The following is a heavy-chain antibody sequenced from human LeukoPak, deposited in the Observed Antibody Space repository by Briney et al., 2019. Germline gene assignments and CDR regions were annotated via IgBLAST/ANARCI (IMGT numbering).Heavy chain of an antibody. D-gene: IGHD4-17*01. CDR1: GYTFTGYY. CDR3: ARDFGRAYGDKFDY. Sequence: ASVKVSCRASGYTFTGYYMHWVRQAPGQGLEWMGRINPNSGVTDYAQKFQGRVTMTRDRSISTAYMEVSSLRSDDTAVYYCARDFGRAYGDKFDYWGQGTLVTVSS. J-gene: IGHJ4*02. V-gene: IGHV1-2*06. CDR2: INPNSGVT.